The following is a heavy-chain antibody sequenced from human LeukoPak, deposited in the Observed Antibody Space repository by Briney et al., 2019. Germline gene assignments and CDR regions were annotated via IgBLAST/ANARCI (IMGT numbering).Heavy chain of an antibody. V-gene: IGHV4-59*08. CDR3: ARRRGWKQQLVYFDY. D-gene: IGHD6-13*01. CDR1: GGSITSYY. CDR2: LFHSGTR. J-gene: IGHJ4*02. Sequence: KSSETLSPTCTVSGGSITSYYWSWIRQPPGKGLEWIGYLFHSGTRRYNPSLKSRVTISADTTKNQIFLTLNSTTAADTAVYYCARRRGWKQQLVYFDYWGQGTLATVSS.